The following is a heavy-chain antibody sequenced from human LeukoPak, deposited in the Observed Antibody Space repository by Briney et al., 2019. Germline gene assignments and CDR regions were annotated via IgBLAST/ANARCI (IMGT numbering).Heavy chain of an antibody. J-gene: IGHJ5*02. Sequence: GGSLRLSCAASGFSFRTYAMSWVRQAPGKGLDWVSAISDDSGKIYYSASVKGRFTISRDNSKNTLFLQLNSLRVEDTGVYYCAREYDSSWPSWGQGTLVTVSS. V-gene: IGHV3-23*01. CDR3: AREYDSSWPS. D-gene: IGHD3-22*01. CDR1: GFSFRTYA. CDR2: ISDDSGKI.